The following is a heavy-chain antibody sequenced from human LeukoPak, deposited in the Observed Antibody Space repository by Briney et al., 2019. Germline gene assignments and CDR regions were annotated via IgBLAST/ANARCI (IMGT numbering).Heavy chain of an antibody. CDR2: IIPIFGTA. Sequence: ASVKVSCKASGYTFNGYYKHWVRQAPGQGLEWMGGIIPIFGTANYAQKFQGRVTITADESTSTAYMELSSLRSEDTAVYYCARFGGNIVVVPAAMNLNWFDPWGQGTLVTVSS. CDR1: GYTFNGYY. J-gene: IGHJ5*02. D-gene: IGHD2-2*01. V-gene: IGHV1-69*13. CDR3: ARFGGNIVVVPAAMNLNWFDP.